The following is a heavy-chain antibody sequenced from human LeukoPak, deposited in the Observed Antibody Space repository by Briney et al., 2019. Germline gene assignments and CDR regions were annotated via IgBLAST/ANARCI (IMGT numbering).Heavy chain of an antibody. J-gene: IGHJ4*02. CDR1: GFSFSNFA. CDR3: AKAGSYWDFDY. Sequence: GGSLRLSCAASGFSFSNFAMSWVRQAPGKGPEWVSAISGSGGNTYYADFVKGRFTISRDNSKNTLYVQMNSLRAEDTAVYYCAKAGSYWDFDYWGQGTLVTVSS. CDR2: ISGSGGNT. V-gene: IGHV3-23*01. D-gene: IGHD1-26*01.